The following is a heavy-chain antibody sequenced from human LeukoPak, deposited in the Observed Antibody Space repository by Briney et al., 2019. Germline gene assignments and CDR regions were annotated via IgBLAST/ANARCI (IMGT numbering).Heavy chain of an antibody. J-gene: IGHJ4*02. D-gene: IGHD2-2*01. Sequence: GGSLRLSCAASGFTFSDYNMNWVRQAPGKGLEWVSYISSSGTTIYYADSVKGRFTISRDNAKNSLYLQMNSLRAEGTAVYYCARGPSSANFLHFDYWGQGTLVTVSS. CDR2: ISSSGTTI. CDR3: ARGPSSANFLHFDY. V-gene: IGHV3-48*04. CDR1: GFTFSDYN.